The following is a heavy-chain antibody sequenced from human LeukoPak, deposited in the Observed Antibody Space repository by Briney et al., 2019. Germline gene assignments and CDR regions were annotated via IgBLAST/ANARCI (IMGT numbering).Heavy chain of an antibody. CDR1: GGSISSYY. Sequence: SETLSHTCTVSGGSISSYYWSWIRQPPRKGLAWTGYIYYSGSTNYNPSLKSRVTISVDTSKNQFSLKLSSVAAADMAVYYCARVRYRWGYDYWGQGTLVTVSS. D-gene: IGHD5-24*01. V-gene: IGHV4-59*01. J-gene: IGHJ4*02. CDR2: IYYSGST. CDR3: ARVRYRWGYDY.